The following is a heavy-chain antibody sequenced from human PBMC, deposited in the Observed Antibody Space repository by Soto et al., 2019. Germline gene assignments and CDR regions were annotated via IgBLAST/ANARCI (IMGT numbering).Heavy chain of an antibody. V-gene: IGHV3-23*01. D-gene: IGHD1-26*01. CDR2: ISISGGNT. CDR3: ARTGSYWDY. Sequence: GGSLRLSCAAFGLTFSSNAMSWVRQAPGKGLEWVSTISISGGNTYDADSVKGRFTISRDNSKNTVYLQMNSLRAEDTAVYYCARTGSYWDYWGQGTLVTVSS. J-gene: IGHJ4*02. CDR1: GLTFSSNA.